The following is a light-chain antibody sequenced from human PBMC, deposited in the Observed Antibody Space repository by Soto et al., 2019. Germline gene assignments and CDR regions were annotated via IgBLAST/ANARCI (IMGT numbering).Light chain of an antibody. CDR2: GAS. CDR3: QQGYSTTPIT. CDR1: QSIKNY. Sequence: DIQMTQSPSSQSAAIGDRFTIXXRASQSIKNYLNWYHHKPGAAPKLLXFGASNLESGVPSRFSGSGSGTEFTLSISSLQPEDFATYYCQQGYSTTPITFGQGTRLEIK. V-gene: IGKV1-39*01. J-gene: IGKJ5*01.